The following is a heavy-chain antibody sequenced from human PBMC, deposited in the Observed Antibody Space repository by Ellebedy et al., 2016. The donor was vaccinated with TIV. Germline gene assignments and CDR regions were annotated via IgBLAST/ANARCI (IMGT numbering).Heavy chain of an antibody. CDR1: GHTLTELS. V-gene: IGHV1-24*01. J-gene: IGHJ4*02. CDR3: TTHPLSGSYEVGPH. Sequence: ASVKVSXXVSGHTLTELSIHWVRQAPGKGLEWIGGFDPEDGETVYAQKFQGRVTMIEDTSTDTAYMELSSLTSEDTAVYYCTTHPLSGSYEVGPHWGQGTLVTVSS. CDR2: FDPEDGET. D-gene: IGHD3-16*01.